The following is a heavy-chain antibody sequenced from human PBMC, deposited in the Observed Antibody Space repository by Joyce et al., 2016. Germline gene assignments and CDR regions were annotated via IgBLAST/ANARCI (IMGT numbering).Heavy chain of an antibody. CDR2: IYPGDSAT. D-gene: IGHD6-13*01. V-gene: IGHV5-51*01. J-gene: IGHJ4*02. CDR3: ARRHIAAAGWTGYFDY. Sequence: EVQLMQSGAEVKKPGESLKISCKGSGYSFTSYWIGWVRQMPGKGLEWMGIIYPGDSATRYSPSFQGQVTSSADTSINTAYLQWSGLKASDTAMYYCARRHIAAAGWTGYFDYWGQGTLVTVSS. CDR1: GYSFTSYW.